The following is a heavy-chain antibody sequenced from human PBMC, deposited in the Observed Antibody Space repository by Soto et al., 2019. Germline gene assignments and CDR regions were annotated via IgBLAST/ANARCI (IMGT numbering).Heavy chain of an antibody. V-gene: IGHV1-46*01. D-gene: IGHD3-22*01. Sequence: ASVKVSCKASGYTFTKYYMHWVRQAPGQGLEWMGIINPSGGDTTYAQKFQDRVTMTRDTSTSTVYMELSSLRSEDTAVYYCARDSPYYYDSSGSYSNWFDPWGLGTLVTVSS. CDR3: ARDSPYYYDSSGSYSNWFDP. J-gene: IGHJ5*02. CDR1: GYTFTKYY. CDR2: INPSGGDT.